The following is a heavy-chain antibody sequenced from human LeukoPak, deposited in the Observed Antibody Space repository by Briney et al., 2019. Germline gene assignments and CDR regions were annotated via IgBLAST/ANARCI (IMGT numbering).Heavy chain of an antibody. D-gene: IGHD3-3*01. CDR3: ARGWRTFDY. Sequence: PGRSLRLSCAASGFTVRNYAMHWVRQAPGKGLEWVAVIWYDGSNKYYADSVKGRFTISRDNSKNTLYLQMNSLRAEDTAVYYCARGWRTFDYWGQGALVTVSS. CDR1: GFTVRNYA. J-gene: IGHJ4*02. V-gene: IGHV3-33*08. CDR2: IWYDGSNK.